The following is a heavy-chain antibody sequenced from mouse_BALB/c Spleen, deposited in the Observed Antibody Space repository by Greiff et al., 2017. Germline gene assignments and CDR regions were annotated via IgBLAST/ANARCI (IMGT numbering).Heavy chain of an antibody. V-gene: IGHV5-9-4*01. CDR3: ARDGDYYGYGFAY. CDR1: GFTFSSYA. J-gene: IGHJ3*01. D-gene: IGHD1-2*01. CDR2: ISSGGSYT. Sequence: EVNVVESGGGLVKPGGSLKLSCAASGFTFSSYAMSWVRQSPEKRLEWVAEISSGGSYTYYPDTVTGRFTISRDNAKNTLYLEMSSLRSEDTAMYYCARDGDYYGYGFAYWGQGTLVTVSA.